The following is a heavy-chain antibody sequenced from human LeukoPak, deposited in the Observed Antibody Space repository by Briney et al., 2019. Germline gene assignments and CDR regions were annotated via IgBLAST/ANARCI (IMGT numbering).Heavy chain of an antibody. Sequence: PSETLSLNCTVSGGSISSSSYYWGWIRQPPGKGLEWIGSIYYSGSTYYNPSLKSRVTISVDTSKNQFSLKLSSVTAADTAVYYCASRGYCSSTSCYLPYGMDVWGQGTTVTVSS. J-gene: IGHJ6*02. CDR1: GGSISSSSYY. D-gene: IGHD2-2*01. CDR3: ASRGYCSSTSCYLPYGMDV. V-gene: IGHV4-39*01. CDR2: IYYSGST.